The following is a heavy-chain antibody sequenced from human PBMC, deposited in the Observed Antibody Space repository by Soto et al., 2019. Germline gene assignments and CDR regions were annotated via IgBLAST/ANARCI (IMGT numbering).Heavy chain of an antibody. V-gene: IGHV4-31*02. CDR2: VYYSGSS. CDR1: GDSISGGASF. J-gene: IGHJ5*02. D-gene: IGHD2-2*01. Sequence: SETLSLTCTVSGDSISGGASFWSWIRQPPGKGLEWIANVYYSGSSYYNPSLKSRLTISVDTTKNQFSLQLKSMTAADTAVYYCAKLSCTSSTCYFPGCFDPWGQRTLVTVSS. CDR3: AKLSCTSSTCYFPGCFDP.